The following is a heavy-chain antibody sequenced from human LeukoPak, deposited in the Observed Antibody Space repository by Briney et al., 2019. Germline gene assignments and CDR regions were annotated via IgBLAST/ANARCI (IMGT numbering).Heavy chain of an antibody. CDR1: GDSINSGSYY. J-gene: IGHJ4*02. D-gene: IGHD2-8*01. CDR3: GRGERGVDY. Sequence: SETLSLTCTVSGDSINSGSYYWTWIRQPAGKGLEWIGRISSSGSTTYNPSLESRVTISVDTSKNQFSLKLTSVTAADTAVYYCGRGERGVDYWGQGTLVTVSS. V-gene: IGHV4-61*02. CDR2: ISSSGST.